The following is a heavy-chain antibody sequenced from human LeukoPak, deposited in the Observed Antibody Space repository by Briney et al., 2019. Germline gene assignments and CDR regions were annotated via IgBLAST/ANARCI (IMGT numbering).Heavy chain of an antibody. J-gene: IGHJ4*03. CDR1: GFTFSNYA. CDR3: ARDSGSGTLRCYFDY. Sequence: GGSLRLSCAASGFTFSNYAMHWVRQAPGKGLEWVAVISYDGSNKYYADSVKGRFTISRDNSKNTLYLQMNSLRVEDTAVYYCARDSGSGTLRCYFDYWGQGTLVTVSS. D-gene: IGHD2-15*01. CDR2: ISYDGSNK. V-gene: IGHV3-30*04.